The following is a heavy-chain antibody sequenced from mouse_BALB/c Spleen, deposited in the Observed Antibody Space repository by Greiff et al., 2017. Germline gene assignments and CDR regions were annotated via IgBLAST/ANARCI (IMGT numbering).Heavy chain of an antibody. Sequence: QVQLQQSGPELVKPGASVKISCKASGYSFTSYYIHWVKQRPGQGLEWIGWIFPGSGNTKYNEKFKGKATLTADTSSSTAYMQLSSLTSEDSAVYFCARYYRYEREYFDYGGKGTTHTVSS. D-gene: IGHD2-14*01. CDR1: GYSFTSYY. CDR3: ARYYRYEREYFDY. V-gene: IGHV1-66*01. J-gene: IGHJ2*01. CDR2: IFPGSGNT.